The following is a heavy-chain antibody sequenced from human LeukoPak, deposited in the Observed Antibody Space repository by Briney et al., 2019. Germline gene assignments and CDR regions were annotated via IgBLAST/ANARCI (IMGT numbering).Heavy chain of an antibody. CDR3: ARHHFGGIYNAFDI. CDR1: GDSITRSNYY. J-gene: IGHJ3*02. D-gene: IGHD4-23*01. V-gene: IGHV4-39*01. Sequence: SETLSLTCTASGDSITRSNYYWGWIRQPPGKGLEWIGRMYYSGGTYHNPSLKSRVTISVDTSKNQFSLNLSSVTAADTAVYYCARHHFGGIYNAFDIWGQGTMVTVSS. CDR2: MYYSGGT.